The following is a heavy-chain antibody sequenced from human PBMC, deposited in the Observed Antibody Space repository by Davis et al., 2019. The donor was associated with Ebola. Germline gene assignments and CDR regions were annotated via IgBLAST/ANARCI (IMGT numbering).Heavy chain of an antibody. CDR3: AKSREVFQAHYYGMDV. CDR1: GFTFKTYG. Sequence: GGSLRLSCVASGFTFKTYGMNWVRQAPGKGLEWVAVISYDGRNKYYADSVKGRFTISRDNSKNTLYLQMNGLRAEDTAVYYCAKSREVFQAHYYGMDVWGQGTTVTVSS. J-gene: IGHJ6*02. CDR2: ISYDGRNK. V-gene: IGHV3-30*18. D-gene: IGHD1-26*01.